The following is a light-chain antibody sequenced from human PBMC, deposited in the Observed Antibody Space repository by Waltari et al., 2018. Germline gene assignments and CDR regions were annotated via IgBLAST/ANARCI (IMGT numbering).Light chain of an antibody. CDR2: DVR. V-gene: IGLV2-14*03. CDR3: NLFTSSNTVI. CDR1: SSDIGRYNH. J-gene: IGLJ2*01. Sequence: QSALTQPASVSGSPGQSITISCTGTSSDIGRYNHVSWFQQHPGKAPKLMIYDVRNRPSGVSNRFSGSKSDYTASLTISGLQAEDEAVYFCNLFTSSNTVIFGGGTKLTV.